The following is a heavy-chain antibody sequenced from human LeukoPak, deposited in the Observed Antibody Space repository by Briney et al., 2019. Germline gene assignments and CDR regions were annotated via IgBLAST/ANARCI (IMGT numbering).Heavy chain of an antibody. J-gene: IGHJ4*02. D-gene: IGHD4-17*01. CDR3: AKDLDDYGDTGNFDY. Sequence: GGSLRLSCAASNFAFSTYAMTWVRQAPGKGLEWVSAIGGSGGSTYYADSVKGRFTISRDNSKNTLYLQMNSLRAEDTAVYYCAKDLDDYGDTGNFDYWGQGTLVTVSS. CDR2: IGGSGGST. V-gene: IGHV3-23*01. CDR1: NFAFSTYA.